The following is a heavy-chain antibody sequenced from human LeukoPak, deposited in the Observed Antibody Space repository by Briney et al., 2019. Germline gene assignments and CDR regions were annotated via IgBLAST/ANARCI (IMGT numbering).Heavy chain of an antibody. CDR3: ARFKGNTNKYGMDV. J-gene: IGHJ6*02. V-gene: IGHV1-69*05. CDR2: IIPIFGTA. CDR1: GGTFSSYA. D-gene: IGHD1/OR15-1a*01. Sequence: SVKVSCKASGGTFSSYAISWVRQAPGQGLEWMGGIIPIFGTASYAQKFRGRVTMTRDTSTSTVYMELSSLRSEDTAVYYCARFKGNTNKYGMDVWGQGTTVTVSS.